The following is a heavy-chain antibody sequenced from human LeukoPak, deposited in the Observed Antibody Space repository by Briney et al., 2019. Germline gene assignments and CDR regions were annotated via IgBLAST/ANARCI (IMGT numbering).Heavy chain of an antibody. D-gene: IGHD5-18*01. Sequence: SETLSLTCTVSGGSISSYYWSWIRQPPGKGLEWIGYIYDSGSTNYNASLRSRVTISIDTSKNQFSLKLSSVTAADSAVYYCARHRHGCGSDYWGQGTLVTVSS. CDR2: IYDSGST. CDR1: GGSISSYY. CDR3: ARHRHGCGSDY. V-gene: IGHV4-59*08. J-gene: IGHJ4*02.